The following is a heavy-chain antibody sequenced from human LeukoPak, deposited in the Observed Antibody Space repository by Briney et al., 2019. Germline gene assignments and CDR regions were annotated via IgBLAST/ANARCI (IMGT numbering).Heavy chain of an antibody. Sequence: GGSLRLSCAASGFTFSNAWMSWVRQAPGKGLEWVSVIYSGGSTYYADSVKGRFTISRDNSKNTLYLQMNSLRAEDTAVYYCASLSYGDYDFDYWGQGTLVTVSS. V-gene: IGHV3-66*01. CDR3: ASLSYGDYDFDY. J-gene: IGHJ4*02. D-gene: IGHD4-17*01. CDR1: GFTFSNAW. CDR2: IYSGGST.